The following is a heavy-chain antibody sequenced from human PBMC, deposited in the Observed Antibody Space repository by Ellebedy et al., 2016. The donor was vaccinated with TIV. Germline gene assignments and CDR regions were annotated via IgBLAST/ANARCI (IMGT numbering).Heavy chain of an antibody. CDR3: ARGGAYSNPGGY. CDR2: IYYSGST. CDR1: GGSISSGDYY. V-gene: IGHV4-30-4*01. J-gene: IGHJ4*02. D-gene: IGHD4-11*01. Sequence: SETLSLTCTVSGGSISSGDYYWSWIRQPPGKGLEWIGYIYYSGSTYYNPSLKSRVTISIDTPKNQFSLKLSSVTAADTAVYYCARGGAYSNPGGYWGRGTLVTVSS.